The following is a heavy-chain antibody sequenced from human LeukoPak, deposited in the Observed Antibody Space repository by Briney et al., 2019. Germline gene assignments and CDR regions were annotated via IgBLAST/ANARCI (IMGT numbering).Heavy chain of an antibody. CDR1: GYTFTSYG. CDR2: ISAYNGNT. Sequence: ASVKVSCKASGYTFTSYGISWVRQAPGQGLEWMGWISAYNGNTNYAQKLQGRVTMTTDTSTSTAYMELRSLRSDDTAVYYCARGHQPLYSSSWYGADYWGQGTLVTVSS. J-gene: IGHJ4*02. D-gene: IGHD6-13*01. V-gene: IGHV1-18*01. CDR3: ARGHQPLYSSSWYGADY.